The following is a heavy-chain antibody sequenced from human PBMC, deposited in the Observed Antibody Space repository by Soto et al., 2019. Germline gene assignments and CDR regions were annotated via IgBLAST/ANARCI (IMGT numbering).Heavy chain of an antibody. V-gene: IGHV3-23*01. J-gene: IGHJ4*02. CDR3: APGRQLVLDY. CDR1: FPLYHHS. Sequence: GGSPRPSLSTPWFPLYHHSLSLGPPAPGKGLEWVSGISSDGSTYYVDSVKGRFTISRDNSKNTLYLQLNSLRAEDTAVYYCAPGRQLVLDYWGQGTVVTVSS. D-gene: IGHD6-13*01. CDR2: ISSDGST.